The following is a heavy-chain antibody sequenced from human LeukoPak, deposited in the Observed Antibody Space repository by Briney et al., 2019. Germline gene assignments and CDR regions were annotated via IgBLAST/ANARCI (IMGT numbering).Heavy chain of an antibody. Sequence: GGSLRLSRAASGLTVSSNYMSWVRQAPGKGLEWVSVIYSGGSTYYADSVKGRFTISRDNSKNTLYLQMNSLRAEDTAVYYCATHPGYCSSTSCPYYYYYYMDVWGKGTTVTVSS. J-gene: IGHJ6*03. CDR2: IYSGGST. V-gene: IGHV3-53*01. CDR1: GLTVSSNY. D-gene: IGHD2-2*01. CDR3: ATHPGYCSSTSCPYYYYYYMDV.